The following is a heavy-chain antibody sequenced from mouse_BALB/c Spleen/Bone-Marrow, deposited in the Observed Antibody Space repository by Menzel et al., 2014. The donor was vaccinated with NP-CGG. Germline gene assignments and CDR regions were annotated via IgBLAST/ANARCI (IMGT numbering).Heavy chain of an antibody. J-gene: IGHJ1*01. CDR2: INPYNGAT. CDR1: GYSFTGYY. Sequence: EVQLQQSGPELVKPGASVKISCKASGYSFTGYYMHWVKPSHVKSLEWIGRINPYNGATSYNQNFKDKASLTVDKSSSTAYMELHSLTSEDSAVYYCARRNYGSSYWYFDVWGAGTTVTVSS. CDR3: ARRNYGSSYWYFDV. D-gene: IGHD1-1*01. V-gene: IGHV1-26*01.